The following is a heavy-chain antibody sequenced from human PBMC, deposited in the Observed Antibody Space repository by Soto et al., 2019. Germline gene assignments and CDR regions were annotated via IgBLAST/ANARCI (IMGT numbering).Heavy chain of an antibody. J-gene: IGHJ2*01. CDR2: IRGDSGRT. D-gene: IGHD2-21*02. CDR3: AVTPNCGRDCSAARDWYFDI. CDR1: GLTFGNYA. V-gene: IGHV3-23*01. Sequence: EVQLLESGGGLVQPGGSVRLSCAASGLTFGNYAMSWVRQAPGKGLEWVSAIRGDSGRTYYADSVKGRFTIARDNSKNTVYLQMNTLRAEDTAVYYCAVTPNCGRDCSAARDWYFDIWGRGTLVTVSS.